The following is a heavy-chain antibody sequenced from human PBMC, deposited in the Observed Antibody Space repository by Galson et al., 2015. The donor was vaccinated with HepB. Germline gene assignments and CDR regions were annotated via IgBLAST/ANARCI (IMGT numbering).Heavy chain of an antibody. CDR2: IYYSGST. Sequence: SETLSLTCTVSGGSISSYYWSWIRQPPGKGLEWIGYIYYSGSTNYNPSLKSRVTISVDTSKNQFSLKLSSVTAADTAVYYCARAYSGYDPYYYYGMDVWGQGTTVTVSS. CDR3: ARAYSGYDPYYYYGMDV. J-gene: IGHJ6*02. V-gene: IGHV4-59*01. CDR1: GGSISSYY. D-gene: IGHD5-12*01.